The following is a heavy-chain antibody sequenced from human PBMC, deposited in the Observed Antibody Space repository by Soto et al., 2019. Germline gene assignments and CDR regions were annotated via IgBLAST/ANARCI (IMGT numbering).Heavy chain of an antibody. J-gene: IGHJ4*02. CDR3: ATTSSGYYSFDY. V-gene: IGHV1-18*01. CDR1: GYTFTSYG. Sequence: ASVKVSCTASGYTFTSYGISWVRQAPGQGLEWMGWISGYNGNTNYAQKLQGRVTMTTDTSTSAAYMELRSLRSDDTAVYYCATTSSGYYSFDYWGQGTLVTVSS. CDR2: ISGYNGNT. D-gene: IGHD3-22*01.